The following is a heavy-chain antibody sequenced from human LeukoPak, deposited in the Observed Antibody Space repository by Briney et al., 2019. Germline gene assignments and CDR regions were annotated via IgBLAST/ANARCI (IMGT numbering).Heavy chain of an antibody. CDR1: GFTFSSYW. V-gene: IGHV3-7*04. Sequence: GGSLRLSCAASGFTFSSYWMAWVRQAPGKGLEWVANIKPDGSEKYYVDSLKGRFTISRDNAENSLYLQMKSLRDEDTAAYYCARAAVAAPGDVWGQGTTVTVSS. CDR3: ARAAVAAPGDV. CDR2: IKPDGSEK. D-gene: IGHD6-19*01. J-gene: IGHJ6*02.